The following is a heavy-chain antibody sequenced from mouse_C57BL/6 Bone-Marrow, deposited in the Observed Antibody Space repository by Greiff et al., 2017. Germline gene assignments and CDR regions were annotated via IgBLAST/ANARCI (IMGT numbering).Heavy chain of an antibody. D-gene: IGHD2-5*01. CDR2: IYPRSGNT. J-gene: IGHJ4*01. Sequence: QVQLQQSGAELARPGASVKLSCKASGYTFTSYGISWVKQRTGQGLEWIGEIYPRSGNTYYNEKFKGKDTLTADKSSSTAYMELRSLTSEDSAVYFCAREGTYSNYEREMDYWGQGTSVTVSS. V-gene: IGHV1-81*01. CDR3: AREGTYSNYEREMDY. CDR1: GYTFTSYG.